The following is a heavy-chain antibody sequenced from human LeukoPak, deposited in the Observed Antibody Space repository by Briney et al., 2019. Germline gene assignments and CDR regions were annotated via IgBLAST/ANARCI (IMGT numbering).Heavy chain of an antibody. J-gene: IGHJ5*02. CDR1: GYTFTSYG. D-gene: IGHD2-2*01. V-gene: IGHV1-18*01. CDR3: ARALYCSSTSCVRDWFDP. Sequence: ASVKVSCKASGYTFTSYGISWVRQAPGQGLEWMGWISAYNGNTNYAQKLQGRVTMTTDTSTSTAYMELRSLRSDDTAVYYCARALYCSSTSCVRDWFDPWGQGTLVTASS. CDR2: ISAYNGNT.